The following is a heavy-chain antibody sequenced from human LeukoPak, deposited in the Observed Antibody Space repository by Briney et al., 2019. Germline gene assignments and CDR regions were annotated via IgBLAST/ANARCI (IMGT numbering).Heavy chain of an antibody. V-gene: IGHV1-69*13. Sequence: SVKVSCKASGGTFSSYAISWVRQAHGQGLEWMGGIIPIFGTANYAQKFQGRVTITADEYTSPAYMELSSLRSEDTAVYYCARCYAVSYYYYYMDVWGKGTTVTVSS. J-gene: IGHJ6*03. D-gene: IGHD2-2*01. CDR3: ARCYAVSYYYYYMDV. CDR2: IIPIFGTA. CDR1: GGTFSSYA.